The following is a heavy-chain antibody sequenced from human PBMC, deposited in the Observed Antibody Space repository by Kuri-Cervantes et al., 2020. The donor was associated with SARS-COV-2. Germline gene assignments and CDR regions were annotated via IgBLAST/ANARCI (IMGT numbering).Heavy chain of an antibody. CDR3: AKGYHTGVWGTDS. CDR1: GYTFASYF. J-gene: IGHJ4*02. Sequence: ASVKVSCKASGYTFASYFIHWMRQAPGQRLEWLGWINAGNDDTQSSQKFQGRVTITRDTSADTAYMELSNLRSEDTAIYYCAKGYHTGVWGTDSWGQGTLVTVSS. D-gene: IGHD3-16*01. CDR2: INAGNDDT. V-gene: IGHV1-3*01.